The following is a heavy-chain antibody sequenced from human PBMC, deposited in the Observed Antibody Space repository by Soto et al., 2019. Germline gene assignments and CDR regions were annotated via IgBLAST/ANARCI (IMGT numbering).Heavy chain of an antibody. CDR2: ISGSGGST. CDR1: GFTFSSYA. V-gene: IGHV3-23*01. Sequence: EMQLLESGGGLVQPGGSLRLSCAASGFTFSSYAMSWVRQPPGKGLEWVLAISGSGGSTYYADSVKGRFTISRDNSNNTLYLQMSSLRAEDTAVYYCAKDHYYGSGSYYLCFDFWGQGTLFTVSS. CDR3: AKDHYYGSGSYYLCFDF. D-gene: IGHD3-10*01. J-gene: IGHJ4*02.